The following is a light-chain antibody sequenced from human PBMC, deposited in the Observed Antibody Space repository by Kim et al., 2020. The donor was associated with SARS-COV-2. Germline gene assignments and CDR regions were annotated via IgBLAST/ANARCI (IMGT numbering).Light chain of an antibody. J-gene: IGKJ1*01. CDR3: HQYYTTLPT. V-gene: IGKV4-1*01. Sequence: ATNHCKYSQSVLYSSNNNNYLAWSQQRPGPPAQLLMYGSSTRESGVPDRFSRSGSGTDFTLTISSLQAEDVAVYYCHQYYTTLPTFGKGTKVDIK. CDR1: QSVLYSSNNNNY. CDR2: GSS.